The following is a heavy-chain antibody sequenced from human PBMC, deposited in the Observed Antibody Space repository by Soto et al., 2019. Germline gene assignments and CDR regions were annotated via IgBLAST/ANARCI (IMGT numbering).Heavy chain of an antibody. CDR3: AREPSAYYYDSRGYHYFDY. V-gene: IGHV1-18*01. CDR2: ISAYNGNT. CDR1: GYTFTSYG. D-gene: IGHD3-22*01. J-gene: IGHJ4*02. Sequence: ASVKVSCKASGYTFTSYGISWVRQAPGQGLGWMGWISAYNGNTNYAQKLQGRVTMTTDTSTSTAYMELRSLRSDDTAMYYCAREPSAYYYDSRGYHYFDYWGQGTLVTVSS.